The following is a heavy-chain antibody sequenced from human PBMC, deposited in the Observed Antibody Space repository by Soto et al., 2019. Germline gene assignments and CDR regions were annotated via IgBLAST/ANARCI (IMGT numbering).Heavy chain of an antibody. CDR2: IRSKACGGTT. J-gene: IGHJ6*02. Sequence: PGGSLRLSCTASGFTFGDYAMSWFRQAPGKGLEWVGFIRSKACGGTTEYAASVKGRFTISRDDSKSNTYLKMNSLKTEVTAVYYCTREVDTAMVTYYYYGMDVWGQGTTVTVSS. V-gene: IGHV3-49*03. CDR1: GFTFGDYA. D-gene: IGHD5-18*01. CDR3: TREVDTAMVTYYYYGMDV.